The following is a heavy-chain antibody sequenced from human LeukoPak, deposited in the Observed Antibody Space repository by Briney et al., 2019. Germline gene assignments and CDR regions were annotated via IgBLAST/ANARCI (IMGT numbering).Heavy chain of an antibody. V-gene: IGHV4-30-4*01. CDR1: GGSISSGDYY. CDR2: IYYSGST. Sequence: NPSETLSLTCTVSGGSISSGDYYWSWIRQPPGKGLEWIGYIYYSGSTYYNPSLKSRVTISVDTSKNQFSLKLSSVTAADTAVYYCARDHDYGDYVRAFDIWGQGTMVTVSS. J-gene: IGHJ3*02. CDR3: ARDHDYGDYVRAFDI. D-gene: IGHD4-17*01.